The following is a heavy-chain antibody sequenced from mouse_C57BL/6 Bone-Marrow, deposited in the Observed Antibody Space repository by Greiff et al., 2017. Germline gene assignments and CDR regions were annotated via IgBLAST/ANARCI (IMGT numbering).Heavy chain of an antibody. CDR2: IRNKANGYTT. V-gene: IGHV7-3*01. D-gene: IGHD1-1*01. CDR3: ARPHYYGSRAWFAY. J-gene: IGHJ3*01. Sequence: EVQGVESGGGLVQPGGSLSLSCAASGFTFTDYYMSWVRQPPGKALEWLGFIRNKANGYTTEYSASVKGRFTISRDNSQSILYLQMNALRAEDSATYDGARPHYYGSRAWFAYWGQGTLVTVSA. CDR1: GFTFTDYY.